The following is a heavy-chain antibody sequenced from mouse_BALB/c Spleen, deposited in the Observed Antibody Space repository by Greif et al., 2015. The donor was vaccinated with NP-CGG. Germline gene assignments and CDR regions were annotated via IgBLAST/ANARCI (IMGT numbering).Heavy chain of an antibody. Sequence: QVQLKESGAELAKPGASVKMSCKASGYTFTSYWMHWVKQRPGQGLEWIGYINPSTGYTEYNQKFKDKAALTADKSSSTAYMQLSSLTSEDSAVYYCARGRDGDYWGQGTTLTVSS. J-gene: IGHJ2*01. CDR1: GYTFTSYW. D-gene: IGHD3-3*01. CDR2: INPSTGYT. CDR3: ARGRDGDY. V-gene: IGHV1-7*01.